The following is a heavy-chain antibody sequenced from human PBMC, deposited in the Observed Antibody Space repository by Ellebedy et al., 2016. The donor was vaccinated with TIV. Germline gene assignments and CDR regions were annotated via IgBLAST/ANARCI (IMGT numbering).Heavy chain of an antibody. J-gene: IGHJ4*02. D-gene: IGHD5-18*01. V-gene: IGHV3-30-3*01. Sequence: PSETLSLTCAASGFTFSSYVMHWVRQVPGKGLEWVTLISYDGSNKYYADSVKGRFTISRDNSKNTLYLQMNSLRAEDTAGYYCARGGVVYSYAAADYWGQGTLVTVSS. CDR1: GFTFSSYV. CDR3: ARGGVVYSYAAADY. CDR2: ISYDGSNK.